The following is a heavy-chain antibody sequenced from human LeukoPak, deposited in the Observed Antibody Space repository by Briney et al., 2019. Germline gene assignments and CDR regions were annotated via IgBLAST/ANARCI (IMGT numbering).Heavy chain of an antibody. CDR2: IRPDGGKK. V-gene: IGHV3-30*02. Sequence: SCKASGLTFSTCAMHWVRQAPGRGLEWLTLIRPDGGKKFYSDSVKGRFTVSRDNFKNMLYLEMNSLRSEDTAVYYCVKDDPVLHFWGQGTLVSVSS. CDR3: VKDDPVLHF. CDR1: GLTFSTCA. J-gene: IGHJ4*02.